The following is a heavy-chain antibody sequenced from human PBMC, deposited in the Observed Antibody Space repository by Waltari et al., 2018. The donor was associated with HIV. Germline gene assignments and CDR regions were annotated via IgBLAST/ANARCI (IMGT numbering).Heavy chain of an antibody. J-gene: IGHJ4*02. V-gene: IGHV3-33*01. CDR3: ARDSPAFSRGTEELDY. D-gene: IGHD2-2*01. Sequence: QAQLVESGGGGVQPGESLRLSCAASGFTFSRYAMHWVRQAPGKGLEWVAVIWHDANNQYYADSVQGRFTISRDNSKNTLYLQMNSLRAEDTALYYCARDSPAFSRGTEELDYWGQGTLVTVSS. CDR2: IWHDANNQ. CDR1: GFTFSRYA.